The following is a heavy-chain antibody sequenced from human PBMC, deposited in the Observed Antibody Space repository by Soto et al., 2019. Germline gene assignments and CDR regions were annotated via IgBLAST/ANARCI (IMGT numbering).Heavy chain of an antibody. Sequence: SETLSLTCTVSGGSISSGDYYWSWIRQPPGKGLEWIGYIYYSGSTYYNPSLKSRVTISVDTSKNQFSLKLSSVTAADTAVYYCAGQMATPDNWFDPWGQGXLVTVYS. CDR3: AGQMATPDNWFDP. V-gene: IGHV4-30-4*01. D-gene: IGHD5-12*01. CDR1: GGSISSGDYY. CDR2: IYYSGST. J-gene: IGHJ5*02.